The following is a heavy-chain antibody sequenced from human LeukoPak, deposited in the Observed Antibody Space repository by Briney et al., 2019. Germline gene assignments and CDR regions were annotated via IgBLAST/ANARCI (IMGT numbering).Heavy chain of an antibody. D-gene: IGHD1-26*01. CDR3: ARGNIVGGTFTN. Sequence: SETLSLTCTVSGGSISTYWWSWLRQPPGKGLEWIGNIYYSGSTNYNPSLKSRLTISVDTSNIQFSLKLSSVTAADTAVYYCARGNIVGGTFTNWGQGTLVTVSS. V-gene: IGHV4-59*01. CDR2: IYYSGST. CDR1: GGSISTYW. J-gene: IGHJ4*02.